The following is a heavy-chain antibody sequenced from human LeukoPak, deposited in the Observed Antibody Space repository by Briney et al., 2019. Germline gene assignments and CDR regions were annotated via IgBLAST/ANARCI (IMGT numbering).Heavy chain of an antibody. CDR1: GYTFTSYG. J-gene: IGHJ6*03. V-gene: IGHV1-18*01. CDR3: ARHSSSWYLGYYYYYMDV. Sequence: ASVKVSCKASGYTFTSYGISWVRQAPGQGLEWMGWISAYNGNTNYAQKLQGRVTMTTDTSTSTAYMELRSLRSDDTAVYYCARHSSSWYLGYYYYYMDVWGKGTTVTVSS. D-gene: IGHD6-13*01. CDR2: ISAYNGNT.